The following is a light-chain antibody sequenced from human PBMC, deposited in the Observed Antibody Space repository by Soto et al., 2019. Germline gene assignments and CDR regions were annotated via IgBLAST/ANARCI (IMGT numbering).Light chain of an antibody. CDR3: SSFTSKSSLI. CDR1: SSDVGGYNY. J-gene: IGLJ2*01. V-gene: IGLV2-11*01. CDR2: DVS. Sequence: QSALTQPRSVSGSPGQSVTIYCTGTSSDVGGYNYVSWYQQHPGKAPKLMIYDVSKRPSGVPDRFSGSKSGNTASLTISGLQAEDEADYYCSSFTSKSSLIFGGGTKLTVL.